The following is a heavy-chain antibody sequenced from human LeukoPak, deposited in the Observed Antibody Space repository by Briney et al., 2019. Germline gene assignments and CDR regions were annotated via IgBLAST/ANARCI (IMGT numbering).Heavy chain of an antibody. D-gene: IGHD3-22*01. CDR3: ARSRYYDSTGYNPTYYFDS. CDR1: GGSIIGSY. CDR2: IYNTVDV. J-gene: IGHJ4*02. V-gene: IGHV4-59*01. Sequence: NSSETLSLTCTVSGGSIIGSYWTWIRQSPGKSLEYIGYIYNTVDVNYSPSLKSRVTISIDMFGNQFSLRLNSVTAADTALYYCARSRYYDSTGYNPTYYFDSWGQGALVTVSS.